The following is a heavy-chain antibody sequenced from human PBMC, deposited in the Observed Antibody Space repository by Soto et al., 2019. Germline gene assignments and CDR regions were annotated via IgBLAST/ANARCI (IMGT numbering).Heavy chain of an antibody. CDR3: ARQFPRKILTALLCLDS. CDR2: INPSDGST. CDR1: GYTFTSYY. D-gene: IGHD3-9*01. V-gene: IGHV1-46*01. J-gene: IGHJ5*01. Sequence: QVQLVQSGAAVKKPGASVKVSCKASGYTFTSYYLHWVRQAPGQGLEWMGIINPSDGSTNYAQIFQDRFTMTRDASTSTVYVDLSSLRSEETAVYYCARQFPRKILTALLCLDSWGLGTLVSVS.